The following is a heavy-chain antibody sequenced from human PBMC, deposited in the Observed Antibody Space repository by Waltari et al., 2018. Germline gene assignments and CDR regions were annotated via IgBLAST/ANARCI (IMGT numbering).Heavy chain of an antibody. Sequence: QVQLVQAGAEVKKPGASVKVSCKASGYIFTGYYMHWVRPAPGQGLEWREWSNPNSGGTNYAQKCQGRVTMTRDTSISTAYMELSRLRSDDTAVYYCASLRDQLLQPDYWGQGTLVTVSS. CDR3: ASLRDQLLQPDY. CDR2: SNPNSGGT. V-gene: IGHV1-2*02. CDR1: GYIFTGYY. D-gene: IGHD2-2*01. J-gene: IGHJ4*02.